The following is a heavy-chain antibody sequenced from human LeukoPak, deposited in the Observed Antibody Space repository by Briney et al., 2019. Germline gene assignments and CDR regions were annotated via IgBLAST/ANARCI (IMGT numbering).Heavy chain of an antibody. V-gene: IGHV3-23*01. CDR2: IRGSGVNP. CDR1: GFTFSSYA. D-gene: IGHD2-15*01. CDR3: ASRYCSGGSCYLNF. Sequence: GGSLRLSCVASGFTFSSYAMSWVRQAPGKGLEWVSTIRGSGVNPYHADSVKGRFTISRDNSKNTLYLQMNSLRAEDTAVYSCASRYCSGGSCYLNFWGQGTLVTVSS. J-gene: IGHJ4*02.